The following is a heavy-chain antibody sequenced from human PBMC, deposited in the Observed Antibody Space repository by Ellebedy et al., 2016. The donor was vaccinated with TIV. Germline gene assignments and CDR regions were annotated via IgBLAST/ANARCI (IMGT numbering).Heavy chain of an antibody. CDR2: ILFDGSNE. J-gene: IGHJ4*02. Sequence: PGGSLRLSCTASGFTFSSYSMFWVRQAPGKGLEWVADILFDGSNEYYADSVRGRFIISSANSKNTLHREMNSLRADDTAVYYCARASGHIVATLGYWGQGTLVAVSS. CDR3: ARASGHIVATLGY. CDR1: GFTFSSYS. V-gene: IGHV3-30*04. D-gene: IGHD2-21*01.